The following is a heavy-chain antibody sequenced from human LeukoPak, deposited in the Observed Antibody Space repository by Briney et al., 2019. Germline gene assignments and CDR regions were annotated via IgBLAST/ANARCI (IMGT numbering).Heavy chain of an antibody. CDR1: GGTFNSYA. CDR3: ARDVGYCSGGSCCRLPGR. Sequence: GSSVKVSCKASGGTFNSYAISWVRQAPGQGLEWMGGIIPIFGTTNYARKFRGRVTLTADKSTRTAYMELSSLRSEDTAVYYCARDVGYCSGGSCCRLPGRWGQGTLVTVSS. CDR2: IIPIFGTT. D-gene: IGHD2-15*01. V-gene: IGHV1-69*06. J-gene: IGHJ4*02.